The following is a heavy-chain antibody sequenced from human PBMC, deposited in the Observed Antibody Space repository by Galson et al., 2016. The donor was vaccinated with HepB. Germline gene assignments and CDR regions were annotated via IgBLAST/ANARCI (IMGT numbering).Heavy chain of an antibody. CDR3: ARDLGGAPGPRTRYYYYGRDV. Sequence: TLSLTCTVSGASVSSGGYYWTWIRQHPGKGLEWIGYISHSGSTYYNPPLKSRVTISLDMTNNHFSLKLSSVTAADTAVYYCARDLGGAPGPRTRYYYYGRDVWGQGTTVTVSS. V-gene: IGHV4-31*03. CDR1: GASVSSGGYY. CDR2: ISHSGST. J-gene: IGHJ6*02. D-gene: IGHD3-10*01.